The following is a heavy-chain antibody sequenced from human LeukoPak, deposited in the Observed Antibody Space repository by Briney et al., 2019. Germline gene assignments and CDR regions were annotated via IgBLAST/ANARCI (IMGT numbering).Heavy chain of an antibody. CDR2: IWYDGSNK. V-gene: IGHV3-30*19. CDR1: GFTFSSYG. CDR3: ARDGPHSGSYYFDY. J-gene: IGHJ4*02. D-gene: IGHD1-26*01. Sequence: PGGSLRLSCAASGFTFSSYGMHWVRQAPGKGLEWVAVIWYDGSNKYYADSVKGRFTISRDNSKNTLYLQMNSLRAEDTAVYYCARDGPHSGSYYFDYWGQGTLVTVSS.